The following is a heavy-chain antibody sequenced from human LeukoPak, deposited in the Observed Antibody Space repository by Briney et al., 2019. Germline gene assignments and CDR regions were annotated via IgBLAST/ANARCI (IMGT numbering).Heavy chain of an antibody. CDR3: ARVLTTVTNRPKGLFDP. V-gene: IGHV4-59*11. CDR2: IYYSGST. CDR1: GGSISTHY. J-gene: IGHJ5*02. Sequence: KPSETLSLTCTVSGGSISTHYWSCIRQPPGKGLEWIGYIYYSGSTNYNPSLKSRVTISVDTSKNQFSLKLSSVTAADTAVYYCARVLTTVTNRPKGLFDPWGQGTLVTVSS. D-gene: IGHD4-11*01.